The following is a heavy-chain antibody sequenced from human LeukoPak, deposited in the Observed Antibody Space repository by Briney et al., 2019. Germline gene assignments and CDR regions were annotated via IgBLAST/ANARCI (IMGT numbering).Heavy chain of an antibody. J-gene: IGHJ4*02. D-gene: IGHD1-26*01. Sequence: SETLSLTCTVSGGSISSGDYYWSWIRQPPGKGLEWIGYIYYSGSTYYNPSLKSRVTISVDTSKNQFSLKLSSVTAADTAVYYCAREVRELLSIDYWGQGTLVTVSS. CDR3: AREVRELLSIDY. V-gene: IGHV4-30-4*01. CDR1: GGSISSGDYY. CDR2: IYYSGST.